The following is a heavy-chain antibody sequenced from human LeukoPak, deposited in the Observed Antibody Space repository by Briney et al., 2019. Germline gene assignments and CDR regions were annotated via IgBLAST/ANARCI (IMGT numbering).Heavy chain of an antibody. Sequence: SETLSLTCAVYGRSFSGYYWSWIRQPPGKGLEWIGEINHSGSTNYNPSLKSRVTISVDTSKNQFSLKLSSVTAADTAVYYCARVGNYYGSGSYYTTRYCFDYWGQGTLVTVSS. CDR2: INHSGST. V-gene: IGHV4-34*01. CDR1: GRSFSGYY. CDR3: ARVGNYYGSGSYYTTRYCFDY. J-gene: IGHJ4*02. D-gene: IGHD3-10*01.